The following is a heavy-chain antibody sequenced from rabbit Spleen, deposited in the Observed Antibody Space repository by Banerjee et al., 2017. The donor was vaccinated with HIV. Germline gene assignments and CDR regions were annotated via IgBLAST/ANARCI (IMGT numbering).Heavy chain of an antibody. Sequence: QEQLVASRGGLVKPGGSRTLTCTASGFTISSGYWIWWVRQAPGKGREWIGCIGTGSGGSTYYASWAKGRFTITRSTSLNTVTLQMTSLTAADTATYFCARDGAGGTYFALWGPGTLVTV. CDR1: GFTISSGYW. CDR2: IGTGSGGST. CDR3: ARDGAGGTYFAL. D-gene: IGHD8-1*01. J-gene: IGHJ4*01. V-gene: IGHV1S45*01.